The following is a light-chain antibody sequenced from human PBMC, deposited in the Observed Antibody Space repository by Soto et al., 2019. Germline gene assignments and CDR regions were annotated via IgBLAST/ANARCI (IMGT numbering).Light chain of an antibody. Sequence: EIVITQSPATLSVSPGERATLSCRASQSFSSNLAWYQHKPGQAPRLLIYGASTRATGIPARFSGSGSGTDFSLTISSLQSEVFAVYYCQQYNNWTPWAFGQGNKVEIK. CDR1: QSFSSN. J-gene: IGKJ1*01. V-gene: IGKV3-15*01. CDR3: QQYNNWTPWA. CDR2: GAS.